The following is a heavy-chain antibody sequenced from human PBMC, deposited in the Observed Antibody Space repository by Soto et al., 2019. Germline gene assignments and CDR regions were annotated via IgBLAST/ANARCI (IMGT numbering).Heavy chain of an antibody. CDR3: ATPQDYDVCLDS. D-gene: IGHD3-22*01. CDR2: INAGNGNT. V-gene: IGHV1-3*01. Sequence: ASVKVSCKASGYTFTSYAMHWVRQAPGQRLEWMGWINAGNGNTKYSQKFQGRVTITRDTSASTAYMELNSLISEDTAVYYCATPQDYDVCLDSWGQGNLVTVSS. CDR1: GYTFTSYA. J-gene: IGHJ4*02.